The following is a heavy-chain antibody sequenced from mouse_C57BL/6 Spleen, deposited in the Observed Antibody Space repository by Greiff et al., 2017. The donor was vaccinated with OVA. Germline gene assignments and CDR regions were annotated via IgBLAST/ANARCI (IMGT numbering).Heavy chain of an antibody. CDR3: ARACGNYDYAMDY. D-gene: IGHD2-1*01. CDR2: IWSDGST. J-gene: IGHJ4*01. V-gene: IGHV2-6*03. Sequence: VQLQESGPGLVAPSQSLSITCTVSGFSLTSYGVHWVRQPPGKGLEWLVVIWSDGSTTYNSALKSRLSISKDNSKSQVFLKMNSLQTDDTAMYYCARACGNYDYAMDYWGQGTSVTVSS. CDR1: GFSLTSYG.